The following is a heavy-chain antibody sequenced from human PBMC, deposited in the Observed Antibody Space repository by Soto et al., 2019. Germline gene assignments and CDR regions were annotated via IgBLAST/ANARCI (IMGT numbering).Heavy chain of an antibody. CDR2: ISYDGSNK. Sequence: GGSLRLSCAASGFTFSSYGMHWVRQAPGKGLEWVAVISYDGSNKYYADSVKGRFTISRDNSKNTLYLQMNSLRAEDTAVYYCAKDSSSRSWGYYYYGMDVWGQGTTLTVYS. D-gene: IGHD3-16*01. CDR3: AKDSSSRSWGYYYYGMDV. J-gene: IGHJ6*02. CDR1: GFTFSSYG. V-gene: IGHV3-30*18.